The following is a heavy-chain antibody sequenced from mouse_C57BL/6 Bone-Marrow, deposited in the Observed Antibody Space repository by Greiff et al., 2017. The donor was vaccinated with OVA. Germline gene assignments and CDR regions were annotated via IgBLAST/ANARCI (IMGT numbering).Heavy chain of an antibody. CDR1: EYEFPSHD. Sequence: DVKLQESGGGLVQPGESLKLSCESNEYEFPSHDMSWVRKTPEKGLELVAAINSDGGRTYYPDTMERRFIISRDNTKKTLYLQMSSLRSEDTALYYCARDLTGTLYYFDYWGQGTTLTVSS. D-gene: IGHD4-1*01. CDR3: ARDLTGTLYYFDY. J-gene: IGHJ2*01. V-gene: IGHV5-2*01. CDR2: INSDGGRT.